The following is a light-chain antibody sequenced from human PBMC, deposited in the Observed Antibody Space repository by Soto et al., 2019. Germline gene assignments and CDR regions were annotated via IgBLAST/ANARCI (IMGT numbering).Light chain of an antibody. CDR2: ATS. V-gene: IGKV1-39*01. Sequence: DIQMTQSPSSLSASLGDRVTITCRASQNIDNYLNWYQHKPGKAPKLLIYATSTLQSGVPSRFSGSGSGKEFTLTISSLQPEDFAHYFCQESYTGPAVSCGGGTKA. CDR3: QESYTGPAVS. CDR1: QNIDNY. J-gene: IGKJ4*01.